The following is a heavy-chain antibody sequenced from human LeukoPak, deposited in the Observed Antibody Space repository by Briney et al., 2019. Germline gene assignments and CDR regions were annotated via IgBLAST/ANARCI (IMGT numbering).Heavy chain of an antibody. V-gene: IGHV4-59*01. CDR1: GGSMNNYY. Sequence: SETLSLTCIVSGGSMNNYYWTWILQPPEKGLEWVGHTHYIGSTNFNPSLKTRVTISGATSTNQSSLNLSAWTPTATAGYYCARDRYMDVWGKGTTVTVSS. CDR2: THYIGST. CDR3: ARDRYMDV. J-gene: IGHJ6*03.